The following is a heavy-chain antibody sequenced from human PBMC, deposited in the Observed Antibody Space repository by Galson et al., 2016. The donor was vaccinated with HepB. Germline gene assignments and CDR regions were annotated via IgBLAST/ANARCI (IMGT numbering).Heavy chain of an antibody. D-gene: IGHD5-24*01. CDR3: ARINRHGYNNYYFDY. CDR1: GFSLSTSGMC. V-gene: IGHV2-70*01. CDR2: IDWEDDK. Sequence: PALVKPTQTLTLTCTFSGFSLSTSGMCVCWIRQPPGKALEWLAFIDWEDDKYYNISLRTRLTISKDTSKNQVVLTMTDMAPGDTARYYCARINRHGYNNYYFDYWGQGTLVSVAS. J-gene: IGHJ4*02.